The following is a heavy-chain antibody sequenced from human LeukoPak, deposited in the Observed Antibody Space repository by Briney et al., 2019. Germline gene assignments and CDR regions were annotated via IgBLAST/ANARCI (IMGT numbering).Heavy chain of an antibody. CDR3: ARDSTRYYDSSGYYSWFDP. CDR1: GFTFSDYY. V-gene: IGHV3-11*01. J-gene: IGHJ5*02. CDR2: ISSSGSTI. Sequence: TGGSLRLSCAASGFTFSDYYMSWIRQAPGKGLEWVSYISSSGSTIYYADSVKGRFTISRDNAKNSLYLQMNSLRAEDTAVYYCARDSTRYYDSSGYYSWFDPWGQGTLVTVSS. D-gene: IGHD3-22*01.